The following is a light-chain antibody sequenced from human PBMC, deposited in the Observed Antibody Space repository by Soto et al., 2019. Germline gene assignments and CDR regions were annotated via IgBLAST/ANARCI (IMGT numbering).Light chain of an antibody. Sequence: EIVMTQSPATLSVSPGERATLSCRASQSVGNNLAWYQQRPGQAPRLLIYGASSRATGIPDRFSGSGSGTDFTLTISRLEPEDFAVYYCQQYGSPPITFGQGTRLEIK. CDR2: GAS. CDR3: QQYGSPPIT. V-gene: IGKV3-20*01. CDR1: QSVGNN. J-gene: IGKJ5*01.